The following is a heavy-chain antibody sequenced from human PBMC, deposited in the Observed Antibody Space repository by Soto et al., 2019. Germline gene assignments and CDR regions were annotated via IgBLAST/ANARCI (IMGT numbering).Heavy chain of an antibody. CDR1: GGSISSGDYY. D-gene: IGHD5-12*01. J-gene: IGHJ6*02. CDR2: IYYSGSS. V-gene: IGHV4-30-4*01. CDR3: ARAIVATIGGMEV. Sequence: LFLTCTVSGGSISSGDYYWSWIRQPPGKGLEYIGYIYYSGSSHYNPSLKSRVTISLDTSRNQFSLKLSSVAAADTAVYYCARAIVATIGGMEVWGQGTTVTVSS.